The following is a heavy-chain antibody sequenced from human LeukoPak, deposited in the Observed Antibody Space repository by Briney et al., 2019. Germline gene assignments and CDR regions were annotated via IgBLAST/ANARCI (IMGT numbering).Heavy chain of an antibody. CDR2: VRPNRDGT. CDR1: GYTFTGHS. J-gene: IGHJ5*02. CDR3: ARDPGVTNWFDP. D-gene: IGHD2-21*02. Sequence: ASVKVSCKASGYTFTGHSIHWVRQAPGQGLEWMGWVRPNRDGTKYAQKFQGRVTMTRDTSISTAYMELTSLTSDDTAVYYCARDPGVTNWFDPWGQGTLVTVSS. V-gene: IGHV1-2*02.